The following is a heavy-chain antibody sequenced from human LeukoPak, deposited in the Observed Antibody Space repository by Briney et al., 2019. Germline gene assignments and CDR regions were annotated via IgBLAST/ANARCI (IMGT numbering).Heavy chain of an antibody. CDR1: GYTFTAYY. CDR2: INPNSGGT. V-gene: IGHV1-2*02. Sequence: ASVKVSCKASGYTFTAYYMHWVRQAPGQGLEWMGWINPNSGGTNYAQKFQGRVTMTRDTSISTAYMELSRLRSDDTAVYYCARVRSGSSSWYVTPAFDYWGQGTLVTVSS. D-gene: IGHD6-13*01. J-gene: IGHJ4*02. CDR3: ARVRSGSSSWYVTPAFDY.